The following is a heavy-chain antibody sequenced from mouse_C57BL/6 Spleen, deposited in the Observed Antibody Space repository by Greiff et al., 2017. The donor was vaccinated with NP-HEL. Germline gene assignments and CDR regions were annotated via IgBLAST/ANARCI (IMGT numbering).Heavy chain of an antibody. V-gene: IGHV1-55*01. Sequence: SGAELVKPGASVKMSCKASGYTFTSYWITWVKQRPGQGLEWIGDIYPGSGSTNYNEKFKSKATLTVDTSSSTAYMQLSSLTSEDSAVYYCARGTLYPRYYAMDYWGQGTSVTVSS. CDR1: GYTFTSYW. D-gene: IGHD2-12*01. J-gene: IGHJ4*01. CDR2: IYPGSGST. CDR3: ARGTLYPRYYAMDY.